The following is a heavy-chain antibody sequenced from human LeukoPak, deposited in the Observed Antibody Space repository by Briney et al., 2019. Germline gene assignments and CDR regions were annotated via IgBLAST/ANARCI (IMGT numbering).Heavy chain of an antibody. CDR1: GFTFSDYG. Sequence: GGSLRLSCTASGFTFSDYGMHWVRQPPGKGLEWVAIIWYDGSNKTYEDSVKGRFTISRDNCKNTLYLQMNSLRAEDTAVYYCARGVDYYENSGTIDYWGQGTLVTVSS. CDR2: IWYDGSNK. J-gene: IGHJ4*02. V-gene: IGHV3-33*01. D-gene: IGHD3-22*01. CDR3: ARGVDYYENSGTIDY.